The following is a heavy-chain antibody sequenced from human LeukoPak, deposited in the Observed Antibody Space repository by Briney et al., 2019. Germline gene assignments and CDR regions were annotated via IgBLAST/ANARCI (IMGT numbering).Heavy chain of an antibody. CDR1: GFTFNEHY. CDR3: ATEYYDILTGYQKFDY. Sequence: GGSLRLSCATSGFTFNEHYLGWVRQAPGKGLEWVSYISASSNTIYYADSVKGRFSISRDNAKDSLYLQMNSLRAEDTAVYYCATEYYDILTGYQKFDYWGQGTLVTVSS. V-gene: IGHV3-11*01. D-gene: IGHD3-9*01. J-gene: IGHJ4*02. CDR2: ISASSNTI.